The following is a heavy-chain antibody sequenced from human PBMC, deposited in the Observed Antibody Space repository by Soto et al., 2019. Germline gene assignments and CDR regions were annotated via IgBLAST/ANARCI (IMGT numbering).Heavy chain of an antibody. Sequence: PSETLSLTCTVSGGSISSYYWSWIRQPPGKGLEWIGYIYYSGSTNYNPSLKSRVTISVDTSKNQFSLKLSSVTAADTAVYYCARYLGPTVVTPYWYFALWGRGTLVT. J-gene: IGHJ2*01. V-gene: IGHV4-59*01. CDR2: IYYSGST. CDR3: ARYLGPTVVTPYWYFAL. D-gene: IGHD2-21*02. CDR1: GGSISSYY.